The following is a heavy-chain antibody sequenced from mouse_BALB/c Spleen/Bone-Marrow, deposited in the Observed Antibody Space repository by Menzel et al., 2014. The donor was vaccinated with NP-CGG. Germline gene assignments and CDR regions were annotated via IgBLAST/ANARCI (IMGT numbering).Heavy chain of an antibody. CDR1: GYTFTDYN. CDR3: ARGVYYDYDVWFAN. Sequence: VQLQQSGPELVKPGASVKISCKASGYTFTDYNMHWVKQNHGKSLEWIGYIYPYNGNTGCNQKFKSKATLTVDNSSSTAYMELRSLTSEDSAVYYCARGVYYDYDVWFANWGQGTLVTVSA. D-gene: IGHD2-4*01. CDR2: IYPYNGNT. V-gene: IGHV1S29*02. J-gene: IGHJ3*01.